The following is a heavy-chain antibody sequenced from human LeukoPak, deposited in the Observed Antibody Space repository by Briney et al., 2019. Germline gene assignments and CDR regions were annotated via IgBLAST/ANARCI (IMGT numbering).Heavy chain of an antibody. Sequence: GGSLRLSCAASGFTFSDYYMSWIRQAPGKGLEWVSYISSSGNTIYYADSVKGRFTISRDNSKNTLYLQMNSLRAEDTAVYYCARDMSKWELPGGTLDWGQGTLVTVSS. CDR1: GFTFSDYY. D-gene: IGHD1-26*01. CDR3: ARDMSKWELPGGTLD. V-gene: IGHV3-11*04. CDR2: ISSSGNTI. J-gene: IGHJ4*02.